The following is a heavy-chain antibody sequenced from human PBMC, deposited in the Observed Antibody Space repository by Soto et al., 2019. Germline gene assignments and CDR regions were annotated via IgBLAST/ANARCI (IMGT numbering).Heavy chain of an antibody. J-gene: IGHJ6*02. CDR1: GFTFVNFV. Sequence: GSLRLSCAASGFTFVNFVMSWVRQTPGKGLEWVSTITESGGDTYYTDSVKGRFTISRDNSKNTLYLQMTSLRAEDTALYYCTRASPDRNHMEVWGPGTTVTVSS. CDR2: ITESGGDT. V-gene: IGHV3-23*01. CDR3: TRASPDRNHMEV.